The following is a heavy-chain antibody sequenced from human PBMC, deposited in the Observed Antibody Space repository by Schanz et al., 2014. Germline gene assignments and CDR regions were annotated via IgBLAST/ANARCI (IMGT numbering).Heavy chain of an antibody. CDR3: ARGGSSGYDFSIYYMDV. Sequence: EVQLVESGGDLVQPGGSQRLSCAASGFIVSSTYMTWVRQAPGKGLEWVSIIYSGVSTYYADSVKGRFTISRDNSKNTLYLQMNSLRAEDTAVYYCARGGSSGYDFSIYYMDVWGKGTTVTVSS. CDR1: GFIVSSTY. D-gene: IGHD5-12*01. J-gene: IGHJ6*03. CDR2: IYSGVST. V-gene: IGHV3-66*01.